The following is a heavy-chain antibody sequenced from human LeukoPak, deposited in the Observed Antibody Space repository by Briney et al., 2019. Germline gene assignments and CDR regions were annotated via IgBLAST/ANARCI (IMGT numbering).Heavy chain of an antibody. V-gene: IGHV4-34*01. CDR2: INHSGST. D-gene: IGHD1-1*01. CDR3: ARHFAGSTGTTTRDY. J-gene: IGHJ4*02. CDR1: GGSFSGYY. Sequence: SETLSLTCAVYGGSFSGYYWSWIRQPPGKGLEWIGEINHSGSTNYNPSLKSRVTISVDTSKNQFSLKLSSVTAADTAVYYCARHFAGSTGTTTRDYWGQGTLVTVSS.